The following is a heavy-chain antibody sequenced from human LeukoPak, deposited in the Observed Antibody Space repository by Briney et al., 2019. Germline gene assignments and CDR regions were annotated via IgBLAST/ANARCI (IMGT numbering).Heavy chain of an antibody. J-gene: IGHJ4*02. CDR2: IYYSGST. CDR3: ARHPKGYCSGGSCSQGPYPVLPTDY. V-gene: IGHV4-39*01. Sequence: WVRQAPGKGLEWIGSIYYSGSTYYNPSLKSRVTISVDTSKNQFSLKLSSVTAADTAVYYCARHPKGYCSGGSCSQGPYPVLPTDYWGQGTLVTVSS. D-gene: IGHD2-15*01.